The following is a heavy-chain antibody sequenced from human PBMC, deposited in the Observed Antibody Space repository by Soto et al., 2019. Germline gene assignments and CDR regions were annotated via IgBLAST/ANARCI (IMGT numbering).Heavy chain of an antibody. V-gene: IGHV1-69*12. Sequence: QVQLVQSGAEVKKPGSSVKVSCKTSVGTFRTSAISWVRQAPGHGLEWMGGIMPVFPTPDYAQKFQGRVTITADESTSTAYMELSSLGSEDTAVYYCARDKDRQQLGGNYYYIMDVWGQGTTVTVSS. CDR1: VGTFRTSA. CDR3: ARDKDRQQLGGNYYYIMDV. D-gene: IGHD3-3*02. CDR2: IMPVFPTP. J-gene: IGHJ6*02.